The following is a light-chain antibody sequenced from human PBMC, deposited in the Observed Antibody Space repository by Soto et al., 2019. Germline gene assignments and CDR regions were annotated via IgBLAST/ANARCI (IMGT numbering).Light chain of an antibody. CDR1: QSISSW. CDR3: QQYNSYPWT. J-gene: IGKJ1*01. CDR2: KAS. V-gene: IGKV1-5*03. Sequence: DAQMTQSPSTLSASVGDRVTITCRASQSISSWLAWYQQSPGKAPKLLIYKASSLESGGPSRFSGSGAWTEFTLTINSLQPDDFATYYCQQYNSYPWTFGQGSKVEIK.